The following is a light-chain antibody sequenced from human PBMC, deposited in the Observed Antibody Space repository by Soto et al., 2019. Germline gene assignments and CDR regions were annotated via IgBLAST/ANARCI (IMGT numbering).Light chain of an antibody. Sequence: QSALTQPASVSGSPGQSITVSCTGTDTDIGGYNYVSWYQQHPGQAPKLIIYEVNYRPSGVSYRFSGSKSGNTASLTISGLQAEDEADYYCSSFSSDTTLFVFGAGTKVTVL. CDR3: SSFSSDTTLFV. CDR1: DTDIGGYNY. CDR2: EVN. J-gene: IGLJ1*01. V-gene: IGLV2-14*01.